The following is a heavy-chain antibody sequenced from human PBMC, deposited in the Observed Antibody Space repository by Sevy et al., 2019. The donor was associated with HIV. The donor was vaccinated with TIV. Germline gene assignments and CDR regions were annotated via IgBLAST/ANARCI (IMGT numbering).Heavy chain of an antibody. D-gene: IGHD4-4*01. Sequence: GGSLRLSCAASGFTFSSYAMSWVRQAPGKGLEWVSAISGSGGSTYYADSVKGRFTISRDNSKNTLYLQMNSLRAEDTAVYYCAQYYSNPYYYYGMDVWGQGTTVTVSS. V-gene: IGHV3-23*01. CDR3: AQYYSNPYYYYGMDV. J-gene: IGHJ6*02. CDR2: ISGSGGST. CDR1: GFTFSSYA.